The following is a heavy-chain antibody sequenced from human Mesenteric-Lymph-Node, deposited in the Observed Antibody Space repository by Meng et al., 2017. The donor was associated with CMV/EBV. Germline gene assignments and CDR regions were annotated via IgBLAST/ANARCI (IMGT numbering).Heavy chain of an antibody. J-gene: IGHJ4*02. V-gene: IGHV3-7*01. CDR2: IKQDGSEK. Sequence: GESLKISCAASGFTFSSYWMSWVRQAPGKGLEWVANIKQDGSEKYYVDSVKGRFTISRDNSKNTLYLQMNSLRAEDTAVYYCARGTGVLRFLEWLSPYIDYWGQGTLVTVSS. D-gene: IGHD3-3*01. CDR1: GFTFSSYW. CDR3: ARGTGVLRFLEWLSPYIDY.